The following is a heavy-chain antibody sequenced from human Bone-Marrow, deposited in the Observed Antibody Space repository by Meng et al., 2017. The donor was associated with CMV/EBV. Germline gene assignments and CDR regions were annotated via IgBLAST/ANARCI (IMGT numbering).Heavy chain of an antibody. CDR1: ISNRNYY. J-gene: IGHJ6*02. D-gene: IGHD5-12*01. CDR3: ARGGGYDQNHHYNYGLDV. Sequence: ISNRNYYWAWICQPPGKGLGWIGEINESGRTYYNPSLKSRVNISVDTSKNQLSLNLTSVTAADTAVYYCARGGGYDQNHHYNYGLDVWGQGTTVTVSS. V-gene: IGHV4-39*07. CDR2: INESGRT.